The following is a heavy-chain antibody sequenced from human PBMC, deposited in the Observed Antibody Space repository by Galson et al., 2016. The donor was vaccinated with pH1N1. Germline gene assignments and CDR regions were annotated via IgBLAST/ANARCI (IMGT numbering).Heavy chain of an antibody. CDR3: ARFLYGDYVGYFDY. CDR2: IYPDHSDA. CDR1: GYSFTSYW. V-gene: IGHV5-51*01. J-gene: IGHJ4*02. D-gene: IGHD4-17*01. Sequence: QSGAEVKKPGESLKISCKGSGYSFTSYWIGWVRQMPGKGLEWMGIIYPDHSDARYSPSFQGQVTISADKSISTAYLQWSSLKASDTTIYYCARFLYGDYVGYFDYWGQGTLVTVSS.